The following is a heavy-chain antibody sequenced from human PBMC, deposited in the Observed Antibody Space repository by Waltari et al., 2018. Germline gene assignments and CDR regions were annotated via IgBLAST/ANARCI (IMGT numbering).Heavy chain of an antibody. V-gene: IGHV4-34*01. CDR1: GGSFSGYY. D-gene: IGHD3-10*01. CDR2: INHSGST. CDR3: ARGPRGYMDV. J-gene: IGHJ6*03. Sequence: QVQLQQWGAGLLKPSETLSLTCAVYGGSFSGYYWSWIRQPPGKGLEWIGEINHSGSTNYNPSLKSRVTISVDTSKNQFSLKLSSVTAADTAVYYCARGPRGYMDVWGKGTTVTISS.